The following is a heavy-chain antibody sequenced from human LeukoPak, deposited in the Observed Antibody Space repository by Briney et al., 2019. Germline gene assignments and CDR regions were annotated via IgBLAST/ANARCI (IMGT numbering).Heavy chain of an antibody. CDR3: GRDPKLGIRGYTYGYIDH. J-gene: IGHJ4*02. CDR1: GYTLTGYY. D-gene: IGHD5-18*01. Sequence: GASVKVSCKAFGYTLTGYYMHWVRQAPGQGLEWMGWINPNSGGTNYAQKFQGRVTMTRDTSISTAYMELSRLRSDDTAVYYCGRDPKLGIRGYTYGYIDHWGQGTLLTVAS. CDR2: INPNSGGT. V-gene: IGHV1-2*02.